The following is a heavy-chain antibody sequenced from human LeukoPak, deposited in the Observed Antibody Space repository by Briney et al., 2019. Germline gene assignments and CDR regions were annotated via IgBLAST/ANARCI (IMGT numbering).Heavy chain of an antibody. CDR3: ARIEDYGGNSVDY. D-gene: IGHD4-23*01. CDR2: IYYSGST. J-gene: IGHJ4*02. V-gene: IGHV4-59*01. Sequence: PSETLSLTCTVSGGSISSYYWSWIRQPPGKGLEWIGYIYYSGSTNYNPSLKSRVTISVDTSKNQFSLKLSSVTAADTAVYYCARIEDYGGNSVDYWGQGTLVTVSS. CDR1: GGSISSYY.